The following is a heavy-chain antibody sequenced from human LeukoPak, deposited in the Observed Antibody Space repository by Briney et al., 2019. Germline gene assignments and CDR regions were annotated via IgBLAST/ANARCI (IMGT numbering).Heavy chain of an antibody. V-gene: IGHV4-34*01. D-gene: IGHD2-15*01. J-gene: IGHJ4*02. CDR3: AGRGVGGGFPDY. CDR1: VGSFSGYY. Sequence: SETLSLTCAVYVGSFSGYYWSWIRHPPGEGREWIGQINHSGSTNYNPSLKSPVTISVDTSKSPFFLKMSPVAAAETAVYCCAGRGVGGGFPDYWGQGTLVTVSS. CDR2: INHSGST.